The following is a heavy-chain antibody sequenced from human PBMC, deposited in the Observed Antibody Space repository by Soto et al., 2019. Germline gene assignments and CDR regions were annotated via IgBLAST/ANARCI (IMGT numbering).Heavy chain of an antibody. D-gene: IGHD3-22*01. CDR3: ARDLSYYDSSGSESY. CDR1: GGSISSGDYY. J-gene: IGHJ4*02. V-gene: IGHV4-30-4*01. CDR2: IYYSGST. Sequence: SETLSLTCTVSGGSISSGDYYWSWIRQPPGKGLEWIGYIYYSGSTYYNPSLKSRVTISVDTSKNQFSLKLSSVTAADTAVYYCARDLSYYDSSGSESYWGQGTLVTVSS.